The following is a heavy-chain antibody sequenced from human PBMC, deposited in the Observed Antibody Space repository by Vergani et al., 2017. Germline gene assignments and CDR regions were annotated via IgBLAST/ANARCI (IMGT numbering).Heavy chain of an antibody. CDR2: ISSSSSYI. CDR1: GFTFSSYS. CDR3: AREGSIAARPLY. J-gene: IGHJ4*02. Sequence: EVQLVESGGGLVKPGGSLRLSCAASGFTFSSYSMNWVRQAPGKGLEWVSSISSSSSYISYADSVKGRFTISRDNAKNSLYLQMNSRRAEDTAVYYCAREGSIAARPLYWGQGTLVTVSS. D-gene: IGHD6-6*01. V-gene: IGHV3-21*01.